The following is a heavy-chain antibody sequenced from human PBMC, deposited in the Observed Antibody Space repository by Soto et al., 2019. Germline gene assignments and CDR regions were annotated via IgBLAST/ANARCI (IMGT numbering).Heavy chain of an antibody. V-gene: IGHV5-10-1*01. D-gene: IGHD6-19*01. Sequence: GESLKISCKGSGYSFTSYWISWVRQMPGKGLEWMGRIDPSDSYTNYSPSFQGHVTISADKSISTAYLQWSSLKASDTTMYYCARLRQQWLAPDYWGQGTLVTVPS. CDR1: GYSFTSYW. CDR3: ARLRQQWLAPDY. CDR2: IDPSDSYT. J-gene: IGHJ4*02.